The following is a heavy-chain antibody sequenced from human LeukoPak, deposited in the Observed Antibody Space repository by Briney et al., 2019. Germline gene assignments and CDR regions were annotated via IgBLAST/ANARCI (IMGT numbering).Heavy chain of an antibody. CDR1: GYTFTSYD. CDR3: ARTAWQWLVDAFDI. CDR2: MNPNSGNT. D-gene: IGHD6-19*01. V-gene: IGHV1-8*01. Sequence: ASVKVSCKASGYTFTSYDINWVRQATGQGLEWMGWMNPNSGNTGYAQKFQGRVTMTRNTSISTAYMELSSLRSEDTAVYYCARTAWQWLVDAFDIWGQGTMVTVSS. J-gene: IGHJ3*02.